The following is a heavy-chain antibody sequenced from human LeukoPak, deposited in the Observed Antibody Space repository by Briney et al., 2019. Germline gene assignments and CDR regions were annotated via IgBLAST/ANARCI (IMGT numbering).Heavy chain of an antibody. V-gene: IGHV1-18*01. CDR3: ARILNNWNGQGTFDY. CDR2: ISAYNGNT. Sequence: GASVKVSCKASGYTFTSYGISWVRQAPGQGLEWMGWISAYNGNTNYAQKLQGRVTMTTDTSTSTAYMELRSLRSDDTAVYYCARILNNWNGQGTFDYWGQGTLVTVSS. J-gene: IGHJ4*02. D-gene: IGHD1-20*01. CDR1: GYTFTSYG.